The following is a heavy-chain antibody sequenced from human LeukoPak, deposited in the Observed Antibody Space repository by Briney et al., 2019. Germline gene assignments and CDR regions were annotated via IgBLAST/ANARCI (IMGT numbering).Heavy chain of an antibody. V-gene: IGHV1-46*01. Sequence: ASVKVSCKASGYTFTSYYMHWVRQAPGQGLEWMGIINPSVGSTSYAQKFQGRDTMTRDTSTSTVYMELSSLRSEDTAVYYCARTRRGYCSSTSCSNWFDPWGQGTLVTVSS. J-gene: IGHJ5*02. CDR3: ARTRRGYCSSTSCSNWFDP. D-gene: IGHD2-2*01. CDR2: INPSVGST. CDR1: GYTFTSYY.